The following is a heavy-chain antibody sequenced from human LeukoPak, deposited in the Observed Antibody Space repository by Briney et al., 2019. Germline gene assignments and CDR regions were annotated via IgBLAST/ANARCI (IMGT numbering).Heavy chain of an antibody. D-gene: IGHD3-16*02. J-gene: IGHJ4*02. CDR2: IYYSGST. CDR1: GXSISSGDYY. CDR3: AREAGLRLGELSFDY. V-gene: IGHV4-30-4*01. Sequence: PSQTLSLTCTVSGXSISSGDYYWSWIRQPPGKGLEWIGYIYYSGSTYYNPSLKSRVTISVDTPKNQFSLKLSSVTAADTAVYYCAREAGLRLGELSFDYWGQGTLVTVSS.